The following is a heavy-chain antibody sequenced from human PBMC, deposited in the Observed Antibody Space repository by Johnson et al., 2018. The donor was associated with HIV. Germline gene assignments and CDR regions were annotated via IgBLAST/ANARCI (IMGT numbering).Heavy chain of an antibody. CDR1: GFTVSSNE. Sequence: VQVVESGGGVVQPGRSLRLSCAASGFTVSSNEMSWVRQAPGKGLEWVSSISGGSTYYADSRKGRFTISRDNAKNSLYLQMNSLRAEDTAVYYCARDSPNAFDIWGQGTMVTVSS. V-gene: IGHV3-38-3*01. CDR3: ARDSPNAFDI. CDR2: ISGGST. J-gene: IGHJ3*02.